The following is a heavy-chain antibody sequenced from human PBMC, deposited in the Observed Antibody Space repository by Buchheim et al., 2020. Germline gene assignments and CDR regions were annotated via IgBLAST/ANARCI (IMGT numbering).Heavy chain of an antibody. Sequence: EVQLVESGGGLVKPGGSLRLSCAASGFTFSSYSMNWVRQAPGKGLEWVSSISSSSSYIYYADSVKGRFTISRDNAKNSLYLQMNSLRAEDTAVYYCARDPAVSIAFREPYYYYGMDVWGQGTT. D-gene: IGHD6-6*01. J-gene: IGHJ6*02. CDR1: GFTFSSYS. CDR3: ARDPAVSIAFREPYYYYGMDV. CDR2: ISSSSSYI. V-gene: IGHV3-21*01.